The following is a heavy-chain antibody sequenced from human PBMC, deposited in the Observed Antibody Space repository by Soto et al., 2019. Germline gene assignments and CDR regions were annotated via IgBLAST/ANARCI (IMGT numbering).Heavy chain of an antibody. J-gene: IGHJ6*02. CDR2: IGSRSDI. D-gene: IGHD2-2*02. CDR1: GFTFSGYG. Sequence: NPGGSLRLSCEASGFTFSGYGMHWVRQAPGKGLEWVSSIGSRSDIYYADSVKGRFTISRDNAKNSVSLQMNSLRAEDTAVYYCAREYTAWPLAYGLDVWGQGTTVTVSS. CDR3: AREYTAWPLAYGLDV. V-gene: IGHV3-21*01.